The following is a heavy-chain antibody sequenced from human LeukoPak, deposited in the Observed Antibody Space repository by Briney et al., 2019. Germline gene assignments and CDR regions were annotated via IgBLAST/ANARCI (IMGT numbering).Heavy chain of an antibody. J-gene: IGHJ4*02. CDR3: ATGPRADYYDSSGYYPFDY. V-gene: IGHV1-24*01. CDR2: FDPEDGET. Sequence: ASVKVSCKVSGYTLTELSMHWVRQAPGKGLGWMGGFDPEDGETIYAQKFQGRVTMTEDTSTDTAYMELSSLRSEDTAVYYCATGPRADYYDSSGYYPFDYWGQGTLVTVSS. CDR1: GYTLTELS. D-gene: IGHD3-22*01.